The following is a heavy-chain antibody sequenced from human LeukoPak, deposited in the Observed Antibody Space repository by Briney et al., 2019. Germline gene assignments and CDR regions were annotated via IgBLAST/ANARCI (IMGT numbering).Heavy chain of an antibody. CDR2: IYYSGST. J-gene: IGHJ4*02. V-gene: IGHV4-39*07. CDR1: GSSISSSSYY. D-gene: IGHD3-3*01. CDR3: ATLFLGAGY. Sequence: SETLSLTCTVSGSSISSSSYYWGWIRQPPGKGLEWIGSIYYSGSTYYNPSLKSRVTISVVTSKNQFSLKLSSVTAADTAVYYCATLFLGAGYWGQGTLVTVSS.